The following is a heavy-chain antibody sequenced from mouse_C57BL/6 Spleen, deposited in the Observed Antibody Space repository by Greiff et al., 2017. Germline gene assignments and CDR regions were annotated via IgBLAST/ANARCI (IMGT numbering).Heavy chain of an antibody. Sequence: EVHLVESGGGLVKPGGSLKLSCAASGFTFSSYAMSWVRQTPEKRLEWVATISDGGSYTYYPDNVKGRFTISRDNAKNNLYLQMSHLKSEDTAMYYCAREEDGSSHFDYWGQGTTLTVSS. CDR1: GFTFSSYA. D-gene: IGHD1-1*01. CDR2: ISDGGSYT. J-gene: IGHJ2*01. CDR3: AREEDGSSHFDY. V-gene: IGHV5-4*01.